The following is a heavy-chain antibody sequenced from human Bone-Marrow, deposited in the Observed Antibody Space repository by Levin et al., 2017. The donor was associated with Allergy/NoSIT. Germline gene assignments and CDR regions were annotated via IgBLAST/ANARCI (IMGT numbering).Heavy chain of an antibody. Sequence: KAGGSLRLSCTVSGGSISSYYWSWIRQPPGKGLEWIGYIYYSGSTNYNPSLKSRVTISVDTSKNQFSLKLSSVTAADTAVYYCAGFMTSYGMDVWGQGTTVTVSS. D-gene: IGHD3-16*01. CDR3: AGFMTSYGMDV. J-gene: IGHJ6*02. CDR2: IYYSGST. CDR1: GGSISSYY. V-gene: IGHV4-59*08.